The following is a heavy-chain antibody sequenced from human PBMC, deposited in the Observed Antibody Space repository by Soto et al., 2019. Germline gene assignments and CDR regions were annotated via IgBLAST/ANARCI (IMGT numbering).Heavy chain of an antibody. J-gene: IGHJ6*02. Sequence: GGSLRLSCVVSGFTFSTYSINWVRQAPGKGLEWVSSISSRSDIYYADSVKGRLTISRDNAKNSVSLQMNSLRAENTAVYYCAREYTAWPLAYGLDVWGQGTTVTSP. CDR1: GFTFSTYS. CDR2: ISSRSDI. D-gene: IGHD2-2*02. V-gene: IGHV3-21*01. CDR3: AREYTAWPLAYGLDV.